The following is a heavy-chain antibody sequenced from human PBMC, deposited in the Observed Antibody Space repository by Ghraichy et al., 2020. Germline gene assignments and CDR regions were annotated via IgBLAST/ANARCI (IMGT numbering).Heavy chain of an antibody. CDR1: GYTFTGRH. Sequence: ASVKVSCKASGYTFTGRHMHWVRQAPGQGLEWMGRINIDSGGANLAQKFQDRVSMTRDTSISTAYMELSRLKSDDTAVYYCARQDNSEGYYWVDYWGQGTLVTVSS. J-gene: IGHJ4*02. D-gene: IGHD1-26*01. V-gene: IGHV1-2*06. CDR3: ARQDNSEGYYWVDY. CDR2: INIDSGGA.